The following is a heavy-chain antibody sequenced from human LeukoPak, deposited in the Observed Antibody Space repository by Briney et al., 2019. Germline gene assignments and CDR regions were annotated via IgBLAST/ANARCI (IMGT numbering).Heavy chain of an antibody. J-gene: IGHJ6*04. V-gene: IGHV3-21*01. D-gene: IGHD3-10*02. CDR2: ISSSSSYI. CDR3: AELGITMIGGV. CDR1: GVTFSSYS. Sequence: GGSLRLSCAASGVTFSSYSMNWVRQAPGKGLEWVSSISSSSSYIYYADSVKGRFTISRDNAKNSLYLQMNSLRAEDTAVYYCAELGITMIGGVWGKGTTVTISS.